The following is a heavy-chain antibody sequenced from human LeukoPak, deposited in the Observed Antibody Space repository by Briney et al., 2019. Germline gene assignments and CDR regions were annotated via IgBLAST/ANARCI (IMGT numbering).Heavy chain of an antibody. CDR2: ITGSGAFT. J-gene: IGHJ4*02. CDR3: ARVMVRGVGSFDH. D-gene: IGHD3-10*01. CDR1: GITFMHYS. Sequence: PGGSLRLSCAASGITFMHYSMTWVRQTPGKGLEWVSAITGSGAFTDYADSVKGRFTISRDNAKNSLYLQMNSLRAEDTAVYYCARVMVRGVGSFDHWGQGTLVTVSS. V-gene: IGHV3-21*01.